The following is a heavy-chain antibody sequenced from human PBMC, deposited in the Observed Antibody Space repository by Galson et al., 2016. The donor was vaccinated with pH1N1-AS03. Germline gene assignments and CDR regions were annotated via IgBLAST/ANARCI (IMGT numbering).Heavy chain of an antibody. V-gene: IGHV4-39*07. D-gene: IGHD3-22*01. CDR2: IYYSGST. Sequence: ETLSLTCTVSSGSISSRSYYWGWIRQPPGKGLEWIGSIYYSGSTYYDPSLKSQVTISVDTSKNQFSLKLSSVTAADTAVYYCARDYYDSSGYLPNFDFWGQGTLVTVSS. CDR1: SGSISSRSYY. J-gene: IGHJ4*02. CDR3: ARDYYDSSGYLPNFDF.